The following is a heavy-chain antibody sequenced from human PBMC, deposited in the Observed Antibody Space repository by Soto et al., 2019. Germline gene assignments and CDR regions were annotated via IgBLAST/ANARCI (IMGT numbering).Heavy chain of an antibody. CDR1: GNTFTYVY. D-gene: IGHD1-7*01. V-gene: IGHV1-45*02. Sequence: SSVKVSCKGSGNTFTYVYLHWVRQAPGQALEWMGWITPFNGNTKYAQKFQDRVTFTGDTSLNTAYMELSSLRSEDTAVYYCARGYNWHYELDPRCQGPLVTVS. J-gene: IGHJ5*02. CDR2: ITPFNGNT. CDR3: ARGYNWHYELDP.